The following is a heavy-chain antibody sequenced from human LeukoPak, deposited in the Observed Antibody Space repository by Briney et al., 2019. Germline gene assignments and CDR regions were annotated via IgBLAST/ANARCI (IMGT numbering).Heavy chain of an antibody. CDR3: ARAPRWYYFDY. D-gene: IGHD2-15*01. Sequence: SQTLSLTCTVSGGSISSGSYYWSWIRQPAGKGLELIGRIYTSGSTNYNPSLKSRVTISVDTSKNQFSLKLSSVTAADTAVYYCARAPRWYYFDYWGQGTLVTVSS. J-gene: IGHJ4*02. CDR2: IYTSGST. V-gene: IGHV4-61*02. CDR1: GGSISSGSYY.